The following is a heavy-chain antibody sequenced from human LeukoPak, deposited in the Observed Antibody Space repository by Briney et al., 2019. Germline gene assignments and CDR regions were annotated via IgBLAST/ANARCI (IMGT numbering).Heavy chain of an antibody. Sequence: GGSLRLSCAASGLTFSSHWMHWVRQAPGKGLEWVAVISYDGSNKYYADSVKGRFTISRDNSKNTLYLQMNSLRAEDTAVYYCARTIWFSSSPFDYWGQGTLVTVSS. V-gene: IGHV3-30-3*01. CDR3: ARTIWFSSSPFDY. CDR1: GLTFSSHW. J-gene: IGHJ4*02. D-gene: IGHD6-6*01. CDR2: ISYDGSNK.